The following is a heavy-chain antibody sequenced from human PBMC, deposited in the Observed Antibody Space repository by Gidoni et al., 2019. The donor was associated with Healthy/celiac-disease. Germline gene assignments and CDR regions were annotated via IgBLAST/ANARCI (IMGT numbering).Heavy chain of an antibody. V-gene: IGHV1-69*01. Sequence: QVQLVQSGAEVKKPGSSVKVSCKASGGTFSSYAISWVRQAPGQGREWMGGIIPIFGTANYEQKFQGRVTITADESTSTAYMELSSLRSEDTAVYYCARAYIVGATAPFRYWGQGTLVTVSS. CDR3: ARAYIVGATAPFRY. D-gene: IGHD1-26*01. CDR1: GGTFSSYA. J-gene: IGHJ4*02. CDR2: IIPIFGTA.